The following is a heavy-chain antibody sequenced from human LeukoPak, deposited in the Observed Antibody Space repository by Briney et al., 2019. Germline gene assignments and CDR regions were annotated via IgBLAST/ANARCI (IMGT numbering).Heavy chain of an antibody. CDR3: AKDSSGWPPNAFDI. CDR1: GFTFDDYA. J-gene: IGHJ3*02. V-gene: IGHV3-9*01. D-gene: IGHD6-19*01. Sequence: GRSLRLSCAASGFTFDDYAMHWVRQAPGKGLEWVSGISWNSGSIGYADSVKGRFTISRDNSKNSLYLQMNSLRTEDTALYYCAKDSSGWPPNAFDIWGQGTMVTVSS. CDR2: ISWNSGSI.